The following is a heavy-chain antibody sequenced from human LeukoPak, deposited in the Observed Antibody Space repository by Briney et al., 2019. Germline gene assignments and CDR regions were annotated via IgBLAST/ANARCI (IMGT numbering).Heavy chain of an antibody. CDR3: ARRGRSGSYTFFDY. D-gene: IGHD1-26*01. V-gene: IGHV3-11*01. J-gene: IGHJ4*02. Sequence: GGPLRLSCAASGFTFSDYYMSWIRQAPGKGLEWVSYISSSGSTIYYADSVKGRFTISRDNAKNSLYLQMNSLRAEDTAVYYCARRGRSGSYTFFDYWGQGTLVTVSS. CDR2: ISSSGSTI. CDR1: GFTFSDYY.